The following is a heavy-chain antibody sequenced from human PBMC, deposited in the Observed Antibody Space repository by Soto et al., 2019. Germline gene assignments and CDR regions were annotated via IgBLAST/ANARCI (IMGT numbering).Heavy chain of an antibody. Sequence: SETLSLTCTVSGGSISSYYWSWIRQPPGKGLEWIGYIYYSGSTNYNPSLKSRVTISVDTSKNQFSLKLSSVTAADTAVYCCARATLSKIVLDYWGQGTLVTVSS. J-gene: IGHJ4*02. D-gene: IGHD2-15*01. V-gene: IGHV4-59*01. CDR3: ARATLSKIVLDY. CDR1: GGSISSYY. CDR2: IYYSGST.